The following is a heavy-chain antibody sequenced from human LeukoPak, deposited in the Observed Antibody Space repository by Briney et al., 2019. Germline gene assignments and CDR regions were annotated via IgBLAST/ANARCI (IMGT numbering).Heavy chain of an antibody. Sequence: GGSLRLSCAASGFTFSSYWMHWVRQAPGKGLVWISRINTDGSGTGYADSVKGRFTISRDNAKNTLYLQMNSLRAEDTAVYYCARDLAFSSSSDRHWGLGTLVTVSS. CDR2: INTDGSGT. V-gene: IGHV3-74*01. D-gene: IGHD6-6*01. J-gene: IGHJ4*02. CDR3: ARDLAFSSSSDRH. CDR1: GFTFSSYW.